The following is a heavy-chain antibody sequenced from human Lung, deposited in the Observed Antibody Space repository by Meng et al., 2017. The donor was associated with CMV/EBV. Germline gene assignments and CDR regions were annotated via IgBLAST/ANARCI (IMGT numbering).Heavy chain of an antibody. D-gene: IGHD6-6*01. CDR2: IVPINAIT. CDR1: GGTFSSYT. J-gene: IGHJ6*02. Sequence: SVKVSCNASGGTFSSYTITWVRQAPGQGLEWMGWIVPINAITSYAQKFQGRVTITADRSTSTAYMELTSLRSEDTAVYYCAWSSIAEYYYQYGMDVWGQGTTVTVSS. CDR3: AWSSIAEYYYQYGMDV. V-gene: IGHV1-69*02.